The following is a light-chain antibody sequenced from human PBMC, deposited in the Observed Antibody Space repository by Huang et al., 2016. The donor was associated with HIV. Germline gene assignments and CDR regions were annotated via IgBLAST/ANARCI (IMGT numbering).Light chain of an antibody. V-gene: IGKV1-39*01. Sequence: DIQMTQSPSSLSASVGDRVTISCRASQIISTYLIWYKQKPGKAPKLLIYDASSVQRGVPSRFGGSGSGTDFTLTISSLQPEDFATYYCQQSHSTPYTFGQGTKLEIK. CDR3: QQSHSTPYT. CDR2: DAS. CDR1: QIISTY. J-gene: IGKJ2*01.